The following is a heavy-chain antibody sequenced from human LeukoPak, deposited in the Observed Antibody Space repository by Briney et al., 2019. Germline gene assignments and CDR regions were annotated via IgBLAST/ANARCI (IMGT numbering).Heavy chain of an antibody. CDR2: ISSSSSYI. Sequence: RGSLRLSCAASGFTFSSYSMNWVRQAPGKGLEWVSSISSSSSYIYYADSVKGRFTISRDNAKNSLYLQMNSLRAEDTAVYYCASGFYCSSTSCYRFDYWGQGTLVTVSS. D-gene: IGHD2-2*02. CDR3: ASGFYCSSTSCYRFDY. J-gene: IGHJ4*02. V-gene: IGHV3-21*01. CDR1: GFTFSSYS.